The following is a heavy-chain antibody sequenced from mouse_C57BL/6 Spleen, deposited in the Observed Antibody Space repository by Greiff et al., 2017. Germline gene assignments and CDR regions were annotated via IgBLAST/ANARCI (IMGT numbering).Heavy chain of an antibody. D-gene: IGHD2-1*01. Sequence: EVQLVESGGGLVKPGGSLKLSCAASGFTFSSYAMSWVRQTPEKRLEWVATISDGGSYTYYPDNVKGRFTISRDNAKNNLYLQMSHLKSEATAMYYCARDGAPYGNYLAWFAYWGQGTLVTVSA. CDR2: ISDGGSYT. CDR1: GFTFSSYA. CDR3: ARDGAPYGNYLAWFAY. V-gene: IGHV5-4*01. J-gene: IGHJ3*01.